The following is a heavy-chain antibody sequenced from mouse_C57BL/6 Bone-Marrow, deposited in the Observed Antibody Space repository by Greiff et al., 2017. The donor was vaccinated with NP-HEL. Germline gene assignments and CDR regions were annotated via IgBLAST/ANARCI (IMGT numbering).Heavy chain of an antibody. Sequence: EVKLVESGGGLVQPGESLKLSCESNEYEFPSHDMSWVRKTPEKRLELVAAINSDGGSTYYPDTMERRFIISRDNTKKTLYLQMSSLRSEDTALYYCARPTIVTTRSYYYAMDYWGQGTSVTVSS. CDR3: ARPTIVTTRSYYYAMDY. D-gene: IGHD2-5*01. CDR1: EYEFPSHD. CDR2: INSDGGST. V-gene: IGHV5-2*03. J-gene: IGHJ4*01.